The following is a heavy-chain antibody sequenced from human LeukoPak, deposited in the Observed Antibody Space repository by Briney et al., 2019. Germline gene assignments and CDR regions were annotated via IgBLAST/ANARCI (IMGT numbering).Heavy chain of an antibody. Sequence: GGSLRLSCAGSGFTFSSYGMHWVRQAPGKGLEWVAVIWYDGSDKYYTDSVKGRFTISRDNSKNTLYLQMNSLRAEDTAIYYCARAGDAFDIWGQGTMVTVSS. CDR2: IWYDGSDK. V-gene: IGHV3-33*08. CDR3: ARAGDAFDI. CDR1: GFTFSSYG. J-gene: IGHJ3*02.